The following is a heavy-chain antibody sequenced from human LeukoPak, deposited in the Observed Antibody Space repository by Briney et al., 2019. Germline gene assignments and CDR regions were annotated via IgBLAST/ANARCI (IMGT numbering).Heavy chain of an antibody. Sequence: SETLSLTCTVSGGSISSGGYYWSWIRQHPRKGLEWIGYIYYSGSTYYNPSLKSRVTISVDTSKNQFSLRLSSVTAADTAVYYCARTQYYDSSGSSYYFDYWGQGTLVTVSS. CDR1: GGSISSGGYY. V-gene: IGHV4-31*03. D-gene: IGHD3-22*01. CDR2: IYYSGST. CDR3: ARTQYYDSSGSSYYFDY. J-gene: IGHJ4*02.